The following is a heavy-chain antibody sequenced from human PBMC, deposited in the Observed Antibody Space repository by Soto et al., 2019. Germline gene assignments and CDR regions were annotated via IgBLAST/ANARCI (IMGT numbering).Heavy chain of an antibody. Sequence: PGGSLRLSCAASGFAFNNYAMAWVRQAPGKGLDWVSTISAGVDATHYADSVKGRFTISRDNSKNILYLQLDSLRVEDTAIYYCARDVGGSNAMFDYWGQGTQVTVSS. CDR3: ARDVGGSNAMFDY. V-gene: IGHV3-23*01. CDR1: GFAFNNYA. CDR2: ISAGVDAT. J-gene: IGHJ4*02. D-gene: IGHD5-12*01.